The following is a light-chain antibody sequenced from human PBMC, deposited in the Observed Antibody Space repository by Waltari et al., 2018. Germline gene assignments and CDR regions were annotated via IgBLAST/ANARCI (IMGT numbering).Light chain of an antibody. V-gene: IGLV1-44*01. CDR3: ATWDDSLNGWV. Sequence: QSVLTQPPSASGTPGQRVTISCSGSTSNTGTHTLNWYQQVPGAAPKLLIYSNHQRPSGVPARFSGSKSATSASLAISGLQSEDESYFYCATWDDSLNGWVFGGGTKVTVL. CDR1: TSNTGTHT. J-gene: IGLJ3*02. CDR2: SNH.